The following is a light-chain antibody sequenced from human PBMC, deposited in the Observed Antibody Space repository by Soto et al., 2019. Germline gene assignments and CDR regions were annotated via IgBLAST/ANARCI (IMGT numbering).Light chain of an antibody. V-gene: IGLV2-14*01. J-gene: IGLJ1*01. CDR3: NSFSSSSTLYV. Sequence: QSVLTQPASVSGSPGQSITISCTGTSSDVGGHNYVSWYQHHADKAPKLMIYEVSNRPSGVSNRFSGSKSGNTASLTIYGLQAEDEADYYCNSFSSSSTLYVFGTGTKVTVL. CDR1: SSDVGGHNY. CDR2: EVS.